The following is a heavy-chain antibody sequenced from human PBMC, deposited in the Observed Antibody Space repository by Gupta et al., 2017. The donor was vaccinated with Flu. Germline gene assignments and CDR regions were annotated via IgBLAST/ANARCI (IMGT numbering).Heavy chain of an antibody. V-gene: IGHV4-39*01. D-gene: IGHD5-12*01. J-gene: IGHJ4*02. CDR2: IYYTGSA. CDR3: ARHASRDGYNFPGY. Sequence: RRPPGKGLEWIGSIYYTGSAFYNPSLKSRLTISVDTSKNQFSLKLSSVTAADTAVYYCARHASRDGYNFPGYWGQGTLVTVSS.